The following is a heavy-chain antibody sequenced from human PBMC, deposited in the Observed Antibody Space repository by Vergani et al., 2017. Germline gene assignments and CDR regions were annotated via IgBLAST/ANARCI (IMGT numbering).Heavy chain of an antibody. CDR1: GFTFDDYA. Sequence: EVQLVESGGGLVQPGRSLRLSCAASGFTFDDYAMHWVRQAPGKGLELVSGISWNSGSIGYADSVKGRFTISRDNAKNSLYLQMNTLRAEDTALYYCAKDHYDFWSGYPNLSPFDLWGRGTVVTVSS. J-gene: IGHJ2*01. D-gene: IGHD3-3*01. CDR3: AKDHYDFWSGYPNLSPFDL. CDR2: ISWNSGSI. V-gene: IGHV3-9*01.